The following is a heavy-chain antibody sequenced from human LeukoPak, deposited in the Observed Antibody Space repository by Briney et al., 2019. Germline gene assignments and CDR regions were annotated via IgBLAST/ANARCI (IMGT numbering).Heavy chain of an antibody. Sequence: PGGSLTLSCAGTGFTFNSYWMTRVRQAPGKGLEWVANIKQDGSDKYYVDSVKGRFTISRDNAKKSLYLQMNSLTVEDTAVYYCATAGDSTGSYRGRTFFGGQGTLVTVSS. CDR1: GFTFNSYW. J-gene: IGHJ4*02. D-gene: IGHD3-22*01. V-gene: IGHV3-7*01. CDR2: IKQDGSDK. CDR3: ATAGDSTGSYRGRTFF.